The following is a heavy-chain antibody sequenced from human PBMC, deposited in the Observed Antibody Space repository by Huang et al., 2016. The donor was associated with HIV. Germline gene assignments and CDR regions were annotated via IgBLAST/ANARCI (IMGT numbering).Heavy chain of an antibody. CDR1: GYLFTNYA. CDR2: IKVGTSNI. Sequence: PGVSLQVSCTTSGYLFTNYAIHWLRQSPRKRSEWRRRIKVGTSNIKGGTKNRRRLNITRNTPATSVVMNLSALTTGDSAIYYCARGSHPLARVVLVQSWFDSWGPGTAVSGSS. V-gene: IGHV1-3*01. D-gene: IGHD1-26*01. J-gene: IGHJ5*01. CDR3: ARGSHPLARVVLVQSWFDS.